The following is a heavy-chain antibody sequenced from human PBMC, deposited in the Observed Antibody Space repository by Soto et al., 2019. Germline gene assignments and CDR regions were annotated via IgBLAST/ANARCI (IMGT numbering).Heavy chain of an antibody. CDR2: ISYDGSNK. J-gene: IGHJ6*02. CDR1: GFTFSSYA. CDR3: ARDVWFGENGMDV. Sequence: PGGSLRLSCAASGFTFSSYAMHWVRQAPGKGLEWVAVISYDGSNKYYADSVKGRFTISRDNSKNTLYLQMNSLRAEDTAVYYCARDVWFGENGMDVWGQGTTVTVSS. V-gene: IGHV3-30-3*01. D-gene: IGHD3-10*01.